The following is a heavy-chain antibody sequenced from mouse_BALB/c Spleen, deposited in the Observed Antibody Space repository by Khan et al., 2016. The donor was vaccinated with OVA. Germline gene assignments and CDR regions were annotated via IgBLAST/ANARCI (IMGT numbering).Heavy chain of an antibody. V-gene: IGHV8-12*01. CDR2: IYWDDAK. Sequence: QVTLKESGPGILQPSQTLSLTCSFSGFSLSTSGLGVSWIRQPSGQGLEWLAHIYWDDAKRYNPSLKTRLTISKATSRNQIFRKMTSVETADTATYYCVRNLYDYDPWFAYWGQGTLVTVSA. CDR3: VRNLYDYDPWFAY. D-gene: IGHD2-4*01. J-gene: IGHJ3*01. CDR1: GFSLSTSGLG.